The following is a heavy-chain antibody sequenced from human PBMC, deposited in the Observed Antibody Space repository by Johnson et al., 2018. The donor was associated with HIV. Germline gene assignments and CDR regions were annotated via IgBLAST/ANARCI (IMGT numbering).Heavy chain of an antibody. J-gene: IGHJ3*02. CDR2: TRNKANSYTT. D-gene: IGHD6-19*01. V-gene: IGHV3-72*01. Sequence: VQVVESGGGVVQPGMFVTLSCAASGLNFSDYGMHWVRQAPGKGLDWVGRTRNKANSYTTEYAASVKGRFIISRDDSKNTLYLQMKSLKTEDTAVYYCTREGRTVAAFTVGAFDIWGQGTMVTVSS. CDR3: TREGRTVAAFTVGAFDI. CDR1: GLNFSDYG.